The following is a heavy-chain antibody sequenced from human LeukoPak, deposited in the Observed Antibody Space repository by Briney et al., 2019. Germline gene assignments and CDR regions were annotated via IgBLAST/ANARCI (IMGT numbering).Heavy chain of an antibody. Sequence: SETLSPTCTVSGGSISSYYWSWIRQPPGKGLEWIGYIYYSGTTNYNPSLESRVTISVDTSKNQFSLKLSSVTAADTAVYYCARGVYIAAAQYGYWGQGTLVTVSS. D-gene: IGHD6-13*01. CDR2: IYYSGTT. V-gene: IGHV4-59*01. CDR3: ARGVYIAAAQYGY. CDR1: GGSISSYY. J-gene: IGHJ4*02.